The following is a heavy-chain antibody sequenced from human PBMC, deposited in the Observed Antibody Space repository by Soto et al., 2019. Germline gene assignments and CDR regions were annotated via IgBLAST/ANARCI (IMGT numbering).Heavy chain of an antibody. CDR1: GYTFTSYA. D-gene: IGHD3-3*01. CDR2: INAGNGNT. J-gene: IGHJ5*02. V-gene: IGHV1-3*01. CDR3: GRAKGRITIISNWFDP. Sequence: ASVKVSCKASGYTFTSYAMHWVRQAPGQRLEWMGWINAGNGNTKYSQKFQGRVTITRDTSASTAYMELSSLRSEDTAVYYCGRAKGRITIISNWFDPWGQGTLVTVSS.